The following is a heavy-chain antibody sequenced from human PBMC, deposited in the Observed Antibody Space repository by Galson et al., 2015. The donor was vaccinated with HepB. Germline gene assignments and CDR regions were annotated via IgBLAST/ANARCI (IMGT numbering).Heavy chain of an antibody. J-gene: IGHJ6*02. CDR1: GDSVSSNSAA. Sequence: CAISGDSVSSNSAAWNWIRQSPSRGLEWLGRTYYRSKWYNDYAVSVKSRITINPDTSKNQFSLQLNSVTPEDTAVYYCARAPAYCSSTSCWSGPYYYYYGMDVWGQGTTVTVSS. CDR3: ARAPAYCSSTSCWSGPYYYYYGMDV. CDR2: TYYRSKWYN. D-gene: IGHD2-2*01. V-gene: IGHV6-1*01.